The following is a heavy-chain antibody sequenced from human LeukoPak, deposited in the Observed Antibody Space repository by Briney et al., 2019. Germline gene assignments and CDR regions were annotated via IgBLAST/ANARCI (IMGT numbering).Heavy chain of an antibody. D-gene: IGHD3-10*01. J-gene: IGHJ3*02. Sequence: SETLSLTCAVYGGSFGGYYWSWIRQPPGKGLEWIGKINHSGSTNYNPSLKSRVTISVDTSKNQFSLKLSSVTAADTAVYYCATLRGYAFDIWGQGTMVTVSS. CDR3: ATLRGYAFDI. V-gene: IGHV4-34*01. CDR2: INHSGST. CDR1: GGSFGGYY.